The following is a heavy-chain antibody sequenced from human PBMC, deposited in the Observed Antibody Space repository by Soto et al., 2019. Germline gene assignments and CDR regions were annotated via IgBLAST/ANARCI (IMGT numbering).Heavy chain of an antibody. D-gene: IGHD4-4*01. CDR2: ISGGDTT. CDR1: GFTFGSYA. Sequence: EVQLLESGGGLVKPGGSLRLSCVASGFTFGSYAMSWVRQASGQGLDWVSTISGGDTTQYAESVKGRFTISRDKAKNTLYLQMNTLRVEDTAVYYCAPGWDMATVWTDWGQGTLVTVSS. V-gene: IGHV3-23*01. J-gene: IGHJ4*02. CDR3: APGWDMATVWTD.